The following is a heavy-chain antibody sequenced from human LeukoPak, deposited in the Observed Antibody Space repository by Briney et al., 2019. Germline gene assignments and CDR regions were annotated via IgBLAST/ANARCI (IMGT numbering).Heavy chain of an antibody. CDR3: ARDRTGYSGYEGDPFDV. Sequence: PSETLSLTCAASGVSISSHCRSWVRQPAGKGLEWIARIYVSGSTNYNPSLKSRVTMSIDMSKTQFSLNLTSVTAADTAVYYCARDRTGYSGYEGDPFDVWGQGTLVTVSP. CDR2: IYVSGST. CDR1: GVSISSHC. V-gene: IGHV4-4*07. J-gene: IGHJ3*01. D-gene: IGHD5-12*01.